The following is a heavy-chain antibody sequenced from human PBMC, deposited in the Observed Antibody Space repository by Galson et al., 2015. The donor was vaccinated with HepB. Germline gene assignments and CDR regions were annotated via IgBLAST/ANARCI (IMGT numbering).Heavy chain of an antibody. Sequence: SLRLSCAAYGFAFGNCTMSWVRQAPGKGLEWVSIVSGSGGSAYYAESVKGRFTISRDNSKNTLSLQMNSLRADDTALYFCAKDSDNNGFYYVGPPTWDCWGQRTLVTVSS. D-gene: IGHD3-22*01. CDR2: VSGSGGSA. J-gene: IGHJ4*02. CDR1: GFAFGNCT. CDR3: AKDSDNNGFYYVGPPTWDC. V-gene: IGHV3-23*01.